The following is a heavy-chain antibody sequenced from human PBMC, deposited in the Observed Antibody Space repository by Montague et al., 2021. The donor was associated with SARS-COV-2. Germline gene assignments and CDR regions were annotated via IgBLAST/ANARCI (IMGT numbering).Heavy chain of an antibody. V-gene: IGHV3-21*01. CDR2: ISSSSYI. CDR3: ARNLGSGWAFFDY. J-gene: IGHJ4*02. CDR1: GFTFSSYS. D-gene: IGHD6-19*01. Sequence: SLRLSCAASGFTFSSYSMNWVRQAPGKGLEWVSSISSSSYIYYADSVKGRFTISRDNAKNSLYLQMNSLRAEDTAVYYCARNLGSGWAFFDYWGQGTLVTVSS.